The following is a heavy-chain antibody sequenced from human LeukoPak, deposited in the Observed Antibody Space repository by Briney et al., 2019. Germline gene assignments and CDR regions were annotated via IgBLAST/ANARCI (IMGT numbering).Heavy chain of an antibody. V-gene: IGHV3-23*01. CDR2: ISGSGHST. D-gene: IGHD3-22*01. Sequence: PGGSLRLSCAASGFTFTGYAMSWVRQAPGKGLEWVSAISGSGHSTDYADSVKGRFTISRDNSKNTLYLQMNSLRAEDTAVYYCAKGWKDYYDSSGYGAFDIWGQGTMVTVSS. CDR3: AKGWKDYYDSSGYGAFDI. J-gene: IGHJ3*02. CDR1: GFTFTGYA.